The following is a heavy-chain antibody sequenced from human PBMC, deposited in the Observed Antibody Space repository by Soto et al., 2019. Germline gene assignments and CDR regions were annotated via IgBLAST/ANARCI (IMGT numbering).Heavy chain of an antibody. V-gene: IGHV4-30-4*01. CDR2: IYYSGST. J-gene: IGHJ6*02. Sequence: SETLSLTCTVSGGSISSGDNYWSWIRQPPGKGLEWIGYIYYSGSTYYNPSLKSRITISIDTSRNQFSLKLSSVTAADTAVYYCVRYCSDTSCYTDYVMDVWGQGTTVTV. D-gene: IGHD2-2*02. CDR1: GGSISSGDNY. CDR3: VRYCSDTSCYTDYVMDV.